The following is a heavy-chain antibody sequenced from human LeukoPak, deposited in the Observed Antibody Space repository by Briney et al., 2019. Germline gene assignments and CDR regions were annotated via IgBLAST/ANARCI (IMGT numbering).Heavy chain of an antibody. CDR1: GGSFSGYY. CDR3: ARGHSIAARPSSPGDYYYYSMDV. Sequence: SETLSLTCAVYGGSFSGYYWSWIRQPPGKGLEWIGEINHSGSTNYNPSLKSRVTISVDTSKNQFSLKLSSVTAADTAVYYCARGHSIAARPSSPGDYYYYSMDVWGQGTTVTVSS. D-gene: IGHD6-6*01. V-gene: IGHV4-34*01. J-gene: IGHJ6*02. CDR2: INHSGST.